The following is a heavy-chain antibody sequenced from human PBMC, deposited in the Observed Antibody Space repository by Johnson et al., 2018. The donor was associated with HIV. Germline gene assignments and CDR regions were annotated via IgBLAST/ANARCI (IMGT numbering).Heavy chain of an antibody. CDR1: GFTFSNYA. J-gene: IGHJ3*02. Sequence: MLLVESGGGLVQPGGSLRLSCAASGFTFSNYAMHWVRQAPGKGLEYVSAISSNGGSTYYANSVKGRFTISRDNSKNTLYLQMGSLRAEDMAVYYCARGDAFDIWGQGTMVIVSS. CDR3: ARGDAFDI. CDR2: ISSNGGST. V-gene: IGHV3-64*01.